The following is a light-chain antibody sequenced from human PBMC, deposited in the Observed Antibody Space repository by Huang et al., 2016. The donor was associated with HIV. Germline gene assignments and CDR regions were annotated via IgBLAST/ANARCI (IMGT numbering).Light chain of an antibody. Sequence: DIVMTQSPDSLAVSLGERAPITCKSSQSVFYRSNKNNYLAWYQQKPGQPPRLLIYWASARESGVPDRFNGSGSGTDFAFTISNLQAEDVAVYYCQQYYKTPLTFGGGTKVEIK. V-gene: IGKV4-1*01. CDR3: QQYYKTPLT. CDR1: QSVFYRSNKNNY. J-gene: IGKJ4*01. CDR2: WAS.